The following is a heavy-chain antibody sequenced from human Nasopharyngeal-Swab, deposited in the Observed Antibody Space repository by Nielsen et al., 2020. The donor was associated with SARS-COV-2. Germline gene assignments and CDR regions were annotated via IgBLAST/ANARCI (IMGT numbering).Heavy chain of an antibody. D-gene: IGHD2-2*01. V-gene: IGHV4-39*01. Sequence: SETRSPTCTLSGGSISSSSYYWGWTREPPGKGLEWTGSIYYSGSTYYNPSLKSPVPTPLDTTKNQFSLKLSSVTATDTAVYYCARRSQLRLFDYYMDVWGKGTTVTVSS. CDR3: ARRSQLRLFDYYMDV. J-gene: IGHJ6*03. CDR1: GGSISSSSYY. CDR2: IYYSGST.